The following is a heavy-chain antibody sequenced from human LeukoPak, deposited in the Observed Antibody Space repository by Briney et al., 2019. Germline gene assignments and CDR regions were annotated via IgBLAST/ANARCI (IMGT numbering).Heavy chain of an antibody. Sequence: PGGSLRLSCATSGFTFSSYAMSWVRQAPGKGLEWVSAISGSGGSTYYADSVKGRFTISRDNSKNTLYLQMNSLRAEDTAVYYCAKDPGYSGYDGGTGFDYWGQEPWSPSPQ. CDR3: AKDPGYSGYDGGTGFDY. CDR1: GFTFSSYA. CDR2: ISGSGGST. D-gene: IGHD5-12*01. V-gene: IGHV3-23*01. J-gene: IGHJ4*01.